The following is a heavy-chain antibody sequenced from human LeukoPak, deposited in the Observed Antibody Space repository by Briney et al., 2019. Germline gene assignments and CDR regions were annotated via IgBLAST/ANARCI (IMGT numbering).Heavy chain of an antibody. D-gene: IGHD6-19*01. J-gene: IGHJ5*02. CDR3: ALAVAGTNWFDP. Sequence: SEILSLTCTVSGGSISSYYWSWIRQPPGKGLEWIGYIYYSGSTNYNPSLKSRVTISVDTSKNQFSLKLSSVTAADTAVYYCALAVAGTNWFDPWGQGTLVTVSS. CDR2: IYYSGST. V-gene: IGHV4-59*08. CDR1: GGSISSYY.